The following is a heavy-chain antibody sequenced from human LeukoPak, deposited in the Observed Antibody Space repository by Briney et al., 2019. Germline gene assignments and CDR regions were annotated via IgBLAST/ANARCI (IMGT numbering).Heavy chain of an antibody. CDR2: ISYDGSNK. D-gene: IGHD5-18*01. CDR3: ASGYSYGYGVGAFDY. J-gene: IGHJ4*02. V-gene: IGHV3-30*04. CDR1: GFTFSSYA. Sequence: GGSLRLSCAASGFTFSSYAMHWVRQAPGKGLEWVAVISYDGSNKYYADSVKGRFTISRDNSKNTLYQQMNSLRAEDTAVYYCASGYSYGYGVGAFDYWGQGTLVTVSS.